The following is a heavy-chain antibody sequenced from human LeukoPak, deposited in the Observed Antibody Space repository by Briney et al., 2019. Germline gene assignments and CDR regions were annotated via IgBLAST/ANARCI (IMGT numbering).Heavy chain of an antibody. CDR1: GGSISSSSYY. CDR2: IYYSGST. CDR3: ARGSCSNIRCHDAFDI. D-gene: IGHD2-2*01. J-gene: IGHJ3*02. Sequence: PSETLSLTCTVSGGSISSSSYYWGWIRQPPGKGLEWIGSIYYSGSTYYNPSLKSRVTISVDTSKNQFSLKLSSVTADDTAVYYCARGSCSNIRCHDAFDIWGQGTMVTVSS. V-gene: IGHV4-39*07.